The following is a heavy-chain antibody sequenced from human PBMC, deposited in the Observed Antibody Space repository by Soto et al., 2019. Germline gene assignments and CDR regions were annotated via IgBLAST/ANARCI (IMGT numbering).Heavy chain of an antibody. V-gene: IGHV3-30*18. J-gene: IGHJ4*02. CDR1: GFTFSSYG. D-gene: IGHD3-16*02. Sequence: QVQLVESGGVVVQPGRSLRLYCAASGFTFSSYGMHWVRQAPGKGLEWVAVISYDGSKKYYSDSVQGRFTISRDNSKNTLYLQMNSLRSEDTAVYYCAKDNGGVIVEYYFDYWGQGTLVTVSS. CDR3: AKDNGGVIVEYYFDY. CDR2: ISYDGSKK.